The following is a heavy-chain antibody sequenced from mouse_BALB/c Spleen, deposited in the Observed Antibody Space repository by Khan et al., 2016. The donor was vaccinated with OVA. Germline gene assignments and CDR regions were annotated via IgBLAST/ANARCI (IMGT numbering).Heavy chain of an antibody. J-gene: IGHJ4*01. CDR2: IDPYYGGT. V-gene: IGHV1-39*01. CDR1: GYSFTGYN. Sequence: VQLKQSGPELEKPGASVKISCKASGYSFTGYNMNWVKQSNGKSLEWIGNIDPYYGGTSYNQKFKGKATLTVDKSSSTAYMQLKRLTSEDSAVXYCTRGRGGHYAMDYWGQGTSVTVSS. CDR3: TRGRGGHYAMDY.